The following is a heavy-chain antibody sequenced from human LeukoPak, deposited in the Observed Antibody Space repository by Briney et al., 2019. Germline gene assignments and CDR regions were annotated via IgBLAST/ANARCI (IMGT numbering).Heavy chain of an antibody. Sequence: SETLSLTCAVSGDSINNDDYSWTWIRQAPGKGLQWIGYIYHVGSSFYNPSLKGRVTISVDKSKNQFSLKLTSVTAADTAVYYCARGDLFYYFDYWGQGTLVTVSS. D-gene: IGHD3-10*02. V-gene: IGHV4-30-2*01. J-gene: IGHJ4*02. CDR2: IYHVGSS. CDR3: ARGDLFYYFDY. CDR1: GDSINNDDYS.